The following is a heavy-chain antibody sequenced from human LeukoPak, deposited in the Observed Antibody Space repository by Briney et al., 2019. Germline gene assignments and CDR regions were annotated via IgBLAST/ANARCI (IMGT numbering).Heavy chain of an antibody. Sequence: GGSLRLSCAASGFTFTTYAMIWVRQAPGKGLEWVSAISGSGEDTYYADSVRGRFTTSRDNSENTLSLQMNRLRAEDTAVYHCARLSGTSGTSSRVLHYWGQGTLVTVSS. CDR2: ISGSGEDT. CDR1: GFTFTTYA. J-gene: IGHJ4*02. V-gene: IGHV3-23*01. D-gene: IGHD1-1*01. CDR3: ARLSGTSGTSSRVLHY.